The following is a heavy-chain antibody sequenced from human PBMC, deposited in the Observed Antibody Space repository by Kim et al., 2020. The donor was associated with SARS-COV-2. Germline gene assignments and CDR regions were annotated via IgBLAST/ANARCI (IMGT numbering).Heavy chain of an antibody. D-gene: IGHD3-10*01. J-gene: IGHJ6*02. CDR2: INAGNGNT. CDR1: GYTFTSYA. V-gene: IGHV1-3*01. CDR3: ARVPRSRTRITMVRGVINYYYGMDV. Sequence: ASVKVSCKASGYTFTSYAMHWVRQAPGQRLEWMGWINAGNGNTKYSQKFQGRVTITRDTPASTAYMELSSLRSEDTAVYYCARVPRSRTRITMVRGVINYYYGMDVWGQGTTVTVSS.